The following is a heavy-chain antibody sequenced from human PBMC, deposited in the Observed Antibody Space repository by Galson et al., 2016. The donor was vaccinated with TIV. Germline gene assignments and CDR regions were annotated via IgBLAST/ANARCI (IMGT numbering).Heavy chain of an antibody. D-gene: IGHD4-17*01. CDR2: ISYDGSDQ. CDR3: AKDPRLYGDYFLHYFDV. CDR1: GFTFSDYG. V-gene: IGHV3-30*18. Sequence: SLRLSCAASGFTFSDYGMHWVRQAPGKGLEWVAVISYDGSDQYYAGSVKGRFTISRDNSKNTLYLQMNSLRSDDTAMYYCAKDPRLYGDYFLHYFDVWGQGTTVTVSS. J-gene: IGHJ6*02.